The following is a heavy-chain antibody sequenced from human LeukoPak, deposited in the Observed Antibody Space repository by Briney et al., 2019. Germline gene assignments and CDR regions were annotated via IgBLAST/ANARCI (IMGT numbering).Heavy chain of an antibody. D-gene: IGHD5-12*01. Sequence: RASETLSLTCAVYGGSFSGYYWSWIRQPPGKGLEWIGEINHSGSTNYNPSLKSRVTISVDTSKNQFSLKLSSVTAADTAVYYCARGRATKDWGQGTLVTVSS. V-gene: IGHV4-34*01. CDR3: ARGRATKD. CDR2: INHSGST. J-gene: IGHJ4*02. CDR1: GGSFSGYY.